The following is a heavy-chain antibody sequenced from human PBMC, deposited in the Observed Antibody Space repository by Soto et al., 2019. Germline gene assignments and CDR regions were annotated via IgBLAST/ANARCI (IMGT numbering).Heavy chain of an antibody. Sequence: ASVKVSCKASGYTFTGYYMHWVRQAPGQGLEWMGWINPNSGGTNYAQKFQGRVTMTRDTSISTAYMELSRLRSDDTAVYYCARGRDSDFWSGYYGYWGQGTLVTVS. V-gene: IGHV1-2*02. J-gene: IGHJ4*02. CDR2: INPNSGGT. D-gene: IGHD3-3*01. CDR1: GYTFTGYY. CDR3: ARGRDSDFWSGYYGY.